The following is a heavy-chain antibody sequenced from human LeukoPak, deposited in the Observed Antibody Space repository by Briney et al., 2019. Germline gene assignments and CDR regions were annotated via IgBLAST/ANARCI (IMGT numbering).Heavy chain of an antibody. CDR2: IYYSGTT. V-gene: IGHV4-59*01. CDR3: ARHLYDFWSGYFPYGMDV. CDR1: GGSISSYY. Sequence: PSETLSLTCTVSGGSISSYYWSWIRQPPGKGLEWIGYIYYSGTTNYNPSLKSRVTISVDTSKNQFSLKLSSVTAADTAVYYCARHLYDFWSGYFPYGMDVWGQGTTVTVSS. J-gene: IGHJ6*02. D-gene: IGHD3-3*01.